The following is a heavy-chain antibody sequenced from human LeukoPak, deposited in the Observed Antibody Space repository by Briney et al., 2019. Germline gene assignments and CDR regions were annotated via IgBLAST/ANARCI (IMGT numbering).Heavy chain of an antibody. CDR3: ARGIEPAESYFDY. CDR2: ISGSGGST. D-gene: IGHD1-14*01. CDR1: GFTFSSYA. J-gene: IGHJ4*02. Sequence: GGSLRLSCAASGFTFSSYAMSWVRQAPGKGLEWVSAISGSGGSTYYADSVKGRFTISRDNSKNTLYLQMNSLRAEDTAAYYCARGIEPAESYFDYWGRGTLVTVSS. V-gene: IGHV3-23*01.